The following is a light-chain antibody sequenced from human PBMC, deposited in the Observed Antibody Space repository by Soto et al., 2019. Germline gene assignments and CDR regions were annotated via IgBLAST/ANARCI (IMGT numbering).Light chain of an antibody. CDR2: AAS. CDR3: HQRSNWPRT. CDR1: QSVSSY. V-gene: IGKV3-11*01. J-gene: IGKJ1*01. Sequence: EIVLTQSPATLSLSPGERATLSCRASQSVSSYLAWYQQKPGQAPRLLIYAASNRATGIPARFSGSGSGTDFTLTISSLEPEDFAVYYCHQRSNWPRTFGQGTKVDIK.